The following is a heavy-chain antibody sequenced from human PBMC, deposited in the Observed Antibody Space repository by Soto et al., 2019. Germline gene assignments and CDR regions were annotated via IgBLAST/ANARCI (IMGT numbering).Heavy chain of an antibody. V-gene: IGHV1-46*03. CDR2: INPSGGST. Sequence: GASVKVSCKESGYTLTSYYMHWVRQAKGQGLEWMGIINPSGGSTSYAQKFQGRVTMTRDTSTSTVYMELSSLRSEDTAVYYCARLTSSEAAPDAFDIWGQGTMVTVSS. CDR1: GYTLTSYY. CDR3: ARLTSSEAAPDAFDI. J-gene: IGHJ3*02. D-gene: IGHD6-13*01.